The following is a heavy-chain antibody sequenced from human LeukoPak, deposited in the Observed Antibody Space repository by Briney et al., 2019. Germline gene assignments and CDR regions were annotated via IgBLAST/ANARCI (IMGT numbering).Heavy chain of an antibody. J-gene: IGHJ3*02. V-gene: IGHV3-11*01. CDR1: GFTFSDYC. D-gene: IGHD3-22*01. CDR2: TSRSGGTI. Sequence: GGSLRLPCAASGFTFSDYCMNWIRQAPGKGLEWVSYTSRSGGTIYYADSVKGRFTISRDNAKNSLYLQMNSLRAEDTAVYYCARAAYYYDSSGYDDAFDIWGQGTMVTVSS. CDR3: ARAAYYYDSSGYDDAFDI.